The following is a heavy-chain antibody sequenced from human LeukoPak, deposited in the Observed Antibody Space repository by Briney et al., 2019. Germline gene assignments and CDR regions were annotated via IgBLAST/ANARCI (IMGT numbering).Heavy chain of an antibody. J-gene: IGHJ5*02. V-gene: IGHV4-34*01. CDR1: GGSFSGYY. Sequence: SETLSLTCAVYGGSFSGYYWSWIRQPPGKGLEWIGEVNHSGSTNYNPSLKSRVTISVDTSKNQFSLKLSSVTAADTAVYYCARLRPAASPWFDPWGQGTLVTVSS. CDR2: VNHSGST. CDR3: ARLRPAASPWFDP. D-gene: IGHD2-2*01.